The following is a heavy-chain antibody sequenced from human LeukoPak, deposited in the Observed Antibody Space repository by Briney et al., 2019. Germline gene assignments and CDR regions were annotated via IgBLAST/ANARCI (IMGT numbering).Heavy chain of an antibody. CDR2: IWYGGSRE. Sequence: GGSLRLSCAASGYTFGSYGMHWVRQAPGKGLEWVAVIWYGGSREYYADSVKGRFTMSRDNSKNTVYLQMNSLRAEDTAVYYCAKTIVADVYGMDVWGQGTTVTVSS. CDR3: AKTIVADVYGMDV. CDR1: GYTFGSYG. V-gene: IGHV3-33*06. J-gene: IGHJ6*02. D-gene: IGHD6-13*01.